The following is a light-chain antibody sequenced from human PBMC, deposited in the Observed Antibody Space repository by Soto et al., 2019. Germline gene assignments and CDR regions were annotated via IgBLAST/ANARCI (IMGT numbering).Light chain of an antibody. J-gene: IGKJ1*01. CDR3: LQDFSYPRT. Sequence: EIVMTQSPATLSLSPGERATLSCRASLSVSSDLAWYRQKPGQAPRLLIYRAFTRATGIPARFSGSGFGTDFTLTISSLQSEDFAVYYCLQDFSYPRTFGQGTKVEIK. CDR1: LSVSSD. V-gene: IGKV3-15*01. CDR2: RAF.